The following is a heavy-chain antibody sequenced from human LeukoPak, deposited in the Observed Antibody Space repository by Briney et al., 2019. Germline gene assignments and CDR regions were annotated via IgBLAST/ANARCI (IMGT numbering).Heavy chain of an antibody. D-gene: IGHD3-22*01. CDR1: GFTFSSYA. J-gene: IGHJ3*02. CDR2: ISGSGDII. Sequence: GGSLRLSCAASGFTFSSYAMTWVRQAPGKGLEWGSTISGSGDIIYYADSVKGRFTISRDNPKNTLYPQMNSLRAEDTAVYYCAKGRVGHSPGYYYGNDAFDIWGQGTMDTVSS. CDR3: AKGRVGHSPGYYYGNDAFDI. V-gene: IGHV3-23*01.